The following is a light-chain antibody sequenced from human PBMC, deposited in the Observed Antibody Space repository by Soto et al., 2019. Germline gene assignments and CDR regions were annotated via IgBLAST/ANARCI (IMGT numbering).Light chain of an antibody. CDR3: QQYNNWPLT. Sequence: IVMTPSPATLSVSPGVRSTLSCRAIQRVSSNLAWYQQKPGQAPRHRLYSTSTRTTGIPDKFTGSGSGTEFTLAISSLQSEDFAVDYCQQYNNWPLTSGGGGKA. CDR2: STS. J-gene: IGKJ4*01. CDR1: QRVSSN. V-gene: IGKV3-15*01.